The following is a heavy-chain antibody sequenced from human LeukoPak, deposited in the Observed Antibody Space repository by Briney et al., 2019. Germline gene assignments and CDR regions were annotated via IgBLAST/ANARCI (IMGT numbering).Heavy chain of an antibody. CDR3: ARSGYYYDSLDY. CDR2: IYYSGST. D-gene: IGHD3-22*01. J-gene: IGHJ4*02. CDR1: GGSISSYY. Sequence: SGTLSLTCAVSGGSISSYYWSWIRQPPGKGLEWIGYIYYSGSTNYNPSLKSRVTISVDTSKNQFSLKLSSVTAADTAVYYCARSGYYYDSLDYWGQGALVTVSS. V-gene: IGHV4-59*08.